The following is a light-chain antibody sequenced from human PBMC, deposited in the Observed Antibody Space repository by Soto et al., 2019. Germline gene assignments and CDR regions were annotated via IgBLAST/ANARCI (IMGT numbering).Light chain of an antibody. J-gene: IGKJ1*01. CDR1: QGINRW. V-gene: IGKV1D-12*01. Sequence: DIQMTQSPSSVSASVGDRVTITCRASQGINRWLAWYQQKLGKAPKLLIFDASSLQSGVPSRFSGSGSGTDFTLTISSLQPEDFATYYCQQYNSYSGTFGQGTKVDIK. CDR3: QQYNSYSGT. CDR2: DAS.